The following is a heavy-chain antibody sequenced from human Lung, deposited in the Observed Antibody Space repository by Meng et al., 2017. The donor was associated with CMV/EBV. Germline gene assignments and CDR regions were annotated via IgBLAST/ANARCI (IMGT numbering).Heavy chain of an antibody. Sequence: GGSXRLXXTASGFTFSRFAFHWVRQAPGKGLEWVAIISKDGSNKYYADSVKGRFTISRDNSKNALYLRMNSLRLEDTAVYYCARDGLDYSSTWSYNYFDYXGQGXLVTVSS. D-gene: IGHD6-13*01. CDR1: GFTFSRFA. CDR2: ISKDGSNK. CDR3: ARDGLDYSSTWSYNYFDY. V-gene: IGHV3-30-3*01. J-gene: IGHJ4*02.